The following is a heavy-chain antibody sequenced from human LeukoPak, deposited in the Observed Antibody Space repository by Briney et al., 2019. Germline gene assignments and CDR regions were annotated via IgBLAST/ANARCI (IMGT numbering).Heavy chain of an antibody. D-gene: IGHD2-2*01. J-gene: IGHJ5*02. CDR3: ARVRRQAAPGDWFDP. Sequence: SETLSLTCTVSGGSISTSSYYWGWIRQPPGKGLEWVGSIYYSGSTYSNPSLKSRVTMSADTSKNQVSLKLTSATAADTAVYYCARVRRQAAPGDWFDPWGQGTLVTVSS. CDR1: GGSISTSSYY. V-gene: IGHV4-39*02. CDR2: IYYSGST.